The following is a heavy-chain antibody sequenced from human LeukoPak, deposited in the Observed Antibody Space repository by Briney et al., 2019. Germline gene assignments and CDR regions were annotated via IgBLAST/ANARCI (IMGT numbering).Heavy chain of an antibody. D-gene: IGHD3-10*01. J-gene: IGHJ5*02. CDR1: GFTFDDYA. Sequence: GRSLRLSCAASGFTFDDYAMHWVRQAPGKGLVWVSRIKSDGSSIYADSVKGRFTISRDNAKNTLYLQMNSLRAEDTAVYYCARAVTYYYGSVTYDWFDPWGQGTLVTVSS. CDR2: IKSDGSSI. CDR3: ARAVTYYYGSVTYDWFDP. V-gene: IGHV3-74*01.